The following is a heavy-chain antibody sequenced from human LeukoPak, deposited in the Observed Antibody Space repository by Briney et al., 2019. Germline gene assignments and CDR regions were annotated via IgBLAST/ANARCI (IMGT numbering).Heavy chain of an antibody. V-gene: IGHV1-46*01. CDR3: ARDKYSGSYYGPEGY. J-gene: IGHJ4*02. CDR2: INPSGGST. D-gene: IGHD1-26*01. Sequence: ASVKVSCKASGYTFTSYYMHWVRQAPRQGLEWMGIINPSGGSTSYAQKFQGRVTMTRDTSTSTVYMELSSLRSEDTAVYYCARDKYSGSYYGPEGYWGQGTLVTVSS. CDR1: GYTFTSYY.